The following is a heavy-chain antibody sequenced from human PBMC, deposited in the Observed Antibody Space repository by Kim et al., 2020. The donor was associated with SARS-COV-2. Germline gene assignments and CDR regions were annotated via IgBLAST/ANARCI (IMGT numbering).Heavy chain of an antibody. J-gene: IGHJ4*02. Sequence: GGSLRLSCAASGFTFSSYAMHWVRQAPGKGLEWVAVISYDGSNKYYADSVKGRFTISRDNSKNTLYLQMNSLRAEDTAVYYCARELGGFVVVPAAVDYWGRGTPVAVSS. CDR1: GFTFSSYA. CDR3: ARELGGFVVVPAAVDY. CDR2: ISYDGSNK. V-gene: IGHV3-30*04. D-gene: IGHD2-2*01.